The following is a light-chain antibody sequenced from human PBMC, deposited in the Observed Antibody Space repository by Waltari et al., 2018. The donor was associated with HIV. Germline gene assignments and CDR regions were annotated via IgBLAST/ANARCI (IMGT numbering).Light chain of an antibody. J-gene: IGKJ3*01. Sequence: DIVMTQSPASLVVPLGERATINCKSSQSVLYSSNNKNYLAWYQQKPGQPPKLLIYWASTRESGVPDRFSGSGSGTDFTLTISSLQAEDVAVYYCQQYYSTPLTFGPGTKVDIK. V-gene: IGKV4-1*01. CDR1: QSVLYSSNNKNY. CDR2: WAS. CDR3: QQYYSTPLT.